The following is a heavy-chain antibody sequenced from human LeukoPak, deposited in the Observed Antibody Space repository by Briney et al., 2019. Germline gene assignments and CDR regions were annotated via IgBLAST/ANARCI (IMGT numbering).Heavy chain of an antibody. J-gene: IGHJ6*02. CDR3: ARRGYCSSTSCYPPTIYGMDV. CDR1: GGTFSSYA. Sequence: GSSVKVSCKASGGTFSSYAISWVRQAPGQGLEWMGGVIPIFVTANYAQKFQCRVTITADESASTAYMELSSLRSEDTAVYYCARRGYCSSTSCYPPTIYGMDVWGQGTTVTVSS. D-gene: IGHD2-2*01. CDR2: VIPIFVTA. V-gene: IGHV1-69*01.